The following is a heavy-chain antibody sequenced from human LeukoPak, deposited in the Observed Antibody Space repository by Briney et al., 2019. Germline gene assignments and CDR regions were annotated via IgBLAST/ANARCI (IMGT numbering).Heavy chain of an antibody. J-gene: IGHJ4*02. V-gene: IGHV4-34*01. CDR2: INHSGST. CDR1: GGSFSGYY. D-gene: IGHD6-6*01. Sequence: SETLSLTCAVYGGSFSGYYWSWIRQPPGKGLEWIGEINHSGSTNYNPSLKSRVTISVDTSKNQFSLKLSSVTAADTAVYYCVRSSLSIFDYWGQGTLVTVSP. CDR3: VRSSLSIFDY.